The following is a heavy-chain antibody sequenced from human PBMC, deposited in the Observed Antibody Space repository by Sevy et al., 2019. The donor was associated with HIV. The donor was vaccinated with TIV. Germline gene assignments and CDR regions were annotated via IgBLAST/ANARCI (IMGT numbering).Heavy chain of an antibody. CDR3: ARDGGTMTTPSSSDF. V-gene: IGHV4-30-2*01. CDR2: IFHTGNT. CDR1: GDSISSGTYS. D-gene: IGHD4-17*01. Sequence: SETLSLTCAVSGDSISSGTYSWNWIRQPPGKGLEWIGYIFHTGNTYYNPSLKSRVTMSVDRSKNQFSLRMNSVTAADTAVYFCARDGGTMTTPSSSDFWGQGTMVTVSS. J-gene: IGHJ3*01.